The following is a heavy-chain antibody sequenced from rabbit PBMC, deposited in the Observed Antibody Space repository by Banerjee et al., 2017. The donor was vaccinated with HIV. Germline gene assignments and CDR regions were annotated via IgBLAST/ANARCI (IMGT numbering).Heavy chain of an antibody. J-gene: IGHJ4*01. CDR1: GSDISGYY. Sequence: QSLEESGGDLVKPGASLTLTCTASGSDISGYYMCWVRQAPGKGLEWIACIYTGSSGRTYYASWATGRFTISKTSSTTVTLQMTSLTAADTATYFCARGDVIVSAYYDLWGPGTLVTVS. CDR3: ARGDVIVSAYYDL. V-gene: IGHV1S40*01. D-gene: IGHD1-1*01. CDR2: IYTGSSGRT.